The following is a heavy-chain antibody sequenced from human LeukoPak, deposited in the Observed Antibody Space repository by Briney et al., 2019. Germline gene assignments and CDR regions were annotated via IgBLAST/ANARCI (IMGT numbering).Heavy chain of an antibody. D-gene: IGHD1-26*01. Sequence: GGSLRLSCAASGFTFSSYAMSWVRQAPGKGLEWVSSISGSGGSTYHADSVKGRFTISRDNAKNSLYLQMNSLRAEDTAVYYCARGRGSSGSYYSYWGQGTLVTVSS. CDR2: ISGSGGST. CDR1: GFTFSSYA. CDR3: ARGRGSSGSYYSY. V-gene: IGHV3-23*01. J-gene: IGHJ4*02.